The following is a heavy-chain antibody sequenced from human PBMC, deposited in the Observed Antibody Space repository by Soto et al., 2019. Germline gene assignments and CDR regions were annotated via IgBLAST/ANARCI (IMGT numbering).Heavy chain of an antibody. CDR1: GFTFSSYA. CDR2: ISGSGGST. J-gene: IGHJ4*02. D-gene: IGHD5-18*01. CDR3: AKDGRRGYSYGNPRYFDY. Sequence: GGSLRLSCAASGFTFSSYAMSWVRQAPGKGLEWVSAISGSGGSTYYADSVKGRFTISRDNSKSTLYLQMNSLRAEDTAVYYCAKDGRRGYSYGNPRYFDYWGQGTLVTVPS. V-gene: IGHV3-23*01.